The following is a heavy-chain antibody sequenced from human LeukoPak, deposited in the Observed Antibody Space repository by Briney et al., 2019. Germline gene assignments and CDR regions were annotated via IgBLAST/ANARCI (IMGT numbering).Heavy chain of an antibody. V-gene: IGHV4-39*07. D-gene: IGHD4-17*01. CDR2: IYYSGST. J-gene: IGHJ4*02. CDR3: ARGDTTVTRHFDY. Sequence: SETLSLTCTVSGDSISSSSYYWGWIRQPPGKGLEWIGNIYYSGSTYYNPSLKSRVTISVDTSKNQFSLKLSSVTAADTAIYYCARGDTTVTRHFDYWGQGTLVTVSS. CDR1: GDSISSSSYY.